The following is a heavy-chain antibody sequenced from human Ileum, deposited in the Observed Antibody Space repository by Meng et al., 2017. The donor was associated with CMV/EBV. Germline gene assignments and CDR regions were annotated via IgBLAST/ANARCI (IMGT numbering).Heavy chain of an antibody. V-gene: IGHV3-30*02. CDR2: IRSDGNNK. CDR1: GFTFSSYS. Sequence: GGSLRLSCAASGFTFSSYSMNWVRQAPGKGLEWVALIRSDGNNKDYADSVKGRFSISRDNSKSTMYLQMNSLRTEDTGVYYCTKDGANPWYYFDYWGQGTLVTVSS. D-gene: IGHD2-15*01. J-gene: IGHJ4*02. CDR3: TKDGANPWYYFDY.